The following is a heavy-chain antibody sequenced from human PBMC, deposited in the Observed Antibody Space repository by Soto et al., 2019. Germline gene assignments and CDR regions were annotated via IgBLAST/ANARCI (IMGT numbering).Heavy chain of an antibody. J-gene: IGHJ5*02. CDR2: IYYSGST. Sequence: SETLSLTCTVSGCSISSYYWSWIRQPPGKGLEWIGYIYYSGSTNYNPSLKSRVTISVDTSKNQFSLKLSSVTAADTAVYYCARGRSLRQHRSWFDPWGQGTLVTVSS. D-gene: IGHD4-17*01. V-gene: IGHV4-59*01. CDR1: GCSISSYY. CDR3: ARGRSLRQHRSWFDP.